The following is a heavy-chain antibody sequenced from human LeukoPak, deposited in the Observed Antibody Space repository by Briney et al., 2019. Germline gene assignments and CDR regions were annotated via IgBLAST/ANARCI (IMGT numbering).Heavy chain of an antibody. CDR1: GFTFSSYG. CDR2: IRYDGSNK. J-gene: IGHJ5*02. Sequence: GGSLRLSCAASGFTFSSYGMHWVRQAPGKGLEWVAFIRYDGSNKYYADSVKGRFTISRDNSKNTLYLQMNSLRAEDTAVYYCAKARASVEWFDPWGQGTLVTVSS. V-gene: IGHV3-30*02. D-gene: IGHD2-21*01. CDR3: AKARASVEWFDP.